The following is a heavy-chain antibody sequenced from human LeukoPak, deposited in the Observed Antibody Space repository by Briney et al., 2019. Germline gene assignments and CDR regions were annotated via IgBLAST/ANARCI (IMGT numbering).Heavy chain of an antibody. CDR1: GGSISSYY. CDR2: IYYSGST. Sequence: SETLSLTCTVPGGSISSYYWSWIRQPPGKGLEWIGYIYYSGSTNYNPSLKSRVTISVDTSKNQFSLKLSSVTAADTAVYYCARQDRDYDYVWGSYRTYYFDYWGQGTLVTVSS. D-gene: IGHD3-16*02. V-gene: IGHV4-59*08. J-gene: IGHJ4*02. CDR3: ARQDRDYDYVWGSYRTYYFDY.